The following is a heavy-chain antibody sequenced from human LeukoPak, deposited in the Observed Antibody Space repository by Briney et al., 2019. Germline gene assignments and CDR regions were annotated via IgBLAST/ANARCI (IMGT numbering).Heavy chain of an antibody. V-gene: IGHV3-23*01. J-gene: IGHJ3*02. CDR2: ISGSGDTT. CDR1: GFTFSSYA. CDR3: AMSKGSSSGDFDI. Sequence: GASLRLSCAASGFTFSSYAMSWVRQAPGKELEWVSTISGSGDTTYYADSVKGRFTISRDNSKNTLYLQMNSLGVEDTAVYYCAMSKGSSSGDFDIWGQGTMVTVSS. D-gene: IGHD2-2*01.